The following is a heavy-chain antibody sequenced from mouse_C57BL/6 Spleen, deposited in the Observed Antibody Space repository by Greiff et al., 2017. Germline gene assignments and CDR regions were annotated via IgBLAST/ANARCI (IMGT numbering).Heavy chain of an antibody. J-gene: IGHJ1*03. CDR2: IDPENGDT. CDR3: THGSNYRYFDV. Sequence: DVKLQESGAELVRPGASVKLSCTASGFNIKDDYMHWVKQRPEQGLEWIGWIDPENGDTEYASKFQGKATITADTSSNTAYLQLSSLTSEDTAVYYCTHGSNYRYFDVWGTGTTVTVSS. V-gene: IGHV14-4*01. CDR1: GFNIKDDY. D-gene: IGHD2-5*01.